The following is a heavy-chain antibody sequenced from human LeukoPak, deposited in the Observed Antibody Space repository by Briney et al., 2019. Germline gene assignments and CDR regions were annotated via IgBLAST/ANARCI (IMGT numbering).Heavy chain of an antibody. J-gene: IGHJ3*02. V-gene: IGHV1-8*03. CDR1: GYTFTSYD. Sequence: ASVKVSCKASGYTFTSYDINWVRQATGQGLEWMGWMNPNSGNTGYAQKFQGRVTITRNTSISTAYMELSSLRSEDTAVYYCARGRELPDAFDIWGQGTMVTVSS. CDR2: MNPNSGNT. D-gene: IGHD1-7*01. CDR3: ARGRELPDAFDI.